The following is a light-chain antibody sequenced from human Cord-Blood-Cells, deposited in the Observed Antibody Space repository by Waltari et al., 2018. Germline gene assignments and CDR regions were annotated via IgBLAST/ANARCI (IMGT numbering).Light chain of an antibody. CDR2: WAS. CDR1: QSVLYSSNNKNY. V-gene: IGKV4-1*01. CDR3: QQYYSTPPK. J-gene: IGKJ1*01. Sequence: DIVMTQSPDSLAVSLGERANLNCKSSQSVLYSSNNKNYLAWYHQKPGQPPKLLIYWASTRESGVPDRFSGSGSGTDFTLTISSLQAEDVAVYYCQQYYSTPPKFGQGTKVEIK.